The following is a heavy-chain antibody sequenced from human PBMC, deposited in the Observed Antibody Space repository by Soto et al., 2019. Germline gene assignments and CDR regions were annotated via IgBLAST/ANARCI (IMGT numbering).Heavy chain of an antibody. J-gene: IGHJ4*02. CDR1: GYTFTSYA. CDR2: INAGNGNT. V-gene: IGHV1-3*01. D-gene: IGHD3-10*01. Sequence: ASVKVSCKASGYTFTSYAMHWVRQAPGQRLEWMGWINAGNGNTKYSQKFQGRVTITRDASASTAYMELSSLRSEDTAVYYCARDPGWFGEYDYWGQGTLLTVSS. CDR3: ARDPGWFGEYDY.